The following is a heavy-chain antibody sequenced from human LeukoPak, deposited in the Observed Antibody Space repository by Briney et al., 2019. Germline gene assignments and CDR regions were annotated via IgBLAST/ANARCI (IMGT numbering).Heavy chain of an antibody. Sequence: GASVKVSCKASGYTFTGYYMHWVRQAPGHGLEWMGWINPNSGGTNYAQKFQGRVTMTRDTSISTAYMELSSLRSEDTAVYYCASFSVTNYYYYYGMDVWGQGTTVTVSS. CDR2: INPNSGGT. V-gene: IGHV1-2*02. J-gene: IGHJ6*02. CDR1: GYTFTGYY. CDR3: ASFSVTNYYYYYGMDV. D-gene: IGHD3-10*01.